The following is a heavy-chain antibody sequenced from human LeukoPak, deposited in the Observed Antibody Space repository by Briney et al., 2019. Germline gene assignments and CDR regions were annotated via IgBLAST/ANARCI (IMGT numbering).Heavy chain of an antibody. Sequence: GASVKVSCKPSGYTFTSFGISWVRQAPGQGLERMGWIGAYNGDTNNAQKFQGRITMTTDTSTSTAYMDLRSLRSDDTAVYYCTRDHCSGDNCPSFDYWGQGTLVTV. CDR2: IGAYNGDT. CDR1: GYTFTSFG. J-gene: IGHJ4*02. V-gene: IGHV1-18*04. CDR3: TRDHCSGDNCPSFDY. D-gene: IGHD2-15*01.